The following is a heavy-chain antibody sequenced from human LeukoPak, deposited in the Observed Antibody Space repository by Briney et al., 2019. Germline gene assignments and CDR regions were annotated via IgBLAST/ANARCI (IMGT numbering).Heavy chain of an antibody. D-gene: IGHD5-24*01. CDR1: GGSISSYY. J-gene: IGHJ4*02. CDR2: IYYSGST. Sequence: SETLSLTCTVAGGSISSYYWSWIRQPPGKGLEWIGYIYYSGSTNYNPSLKSRVTISVDTSKNQFSLKLSSVTAAHTAVYYCARLNMATITSFDYWGQGTLVTVSS. V-gene: IGHV4-59*08. CDR3: ARLNMATITSFDY.